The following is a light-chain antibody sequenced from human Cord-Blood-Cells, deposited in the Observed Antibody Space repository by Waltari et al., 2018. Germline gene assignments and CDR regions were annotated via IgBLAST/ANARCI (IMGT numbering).Light chain of an antibody. CDR1: ALPKQY. V-gene: IGLV3-25*03. CDR2: KDS. Sequence: YELTQPPSVSVSPGQTARITCSGDALPKQYAYWYQQKPGQAPVLVIYKDSGRPSGIPERFSGSSSGTTVTLTIGGVQAEDEADYYCQSADSSGTYVVFGGGTKLTVL. CDR3: QSADSSGTYVV. J-gene: IGLJ2*01.